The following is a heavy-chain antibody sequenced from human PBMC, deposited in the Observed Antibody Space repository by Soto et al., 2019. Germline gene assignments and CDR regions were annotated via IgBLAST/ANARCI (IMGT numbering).Heavy chain of an antibody. D-gene: IGHD6-13*01. J-gene: IGHJ1*01. CDR1: GFTLSTSA. Sequence: EVQLLESGGGLVPPGGSLRLSCAASGFTLSTSAMSWVRQAPAKGLEWVSSISGSGDASYYADSVKGRFTISRDNSKNTLYLQMNGLRVEDTAVYFCRKRAGDNSKWTVFQHWGQGTLITVSS. CDR3: RKRAGDNSKWTVFQH. V-gene: IGHV3-23*01. CDR2: ISGSGDAS.